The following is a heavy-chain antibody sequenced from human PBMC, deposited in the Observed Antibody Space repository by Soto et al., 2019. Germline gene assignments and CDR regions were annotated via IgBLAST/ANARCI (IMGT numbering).Heavy chain of an antibody. Sequence: SQTVSLTSSISGVSFSSKAAAWNCIRQSPSRGLEWLGRTYYRSKWSTDYAVSVKGRITVKPDTSKNQFSLQLNSVTPEDTAVYYCERALAGSYDYWGQGTLVTVSS. CDR3: ERALAGSYDY. J-gene: IGHJ4*02. CDR2: TYYRSKWST. D-gene: IGHD1-26*01. CDR1: GVSFSSKAAA. V-gene: IGHV6-1*01.